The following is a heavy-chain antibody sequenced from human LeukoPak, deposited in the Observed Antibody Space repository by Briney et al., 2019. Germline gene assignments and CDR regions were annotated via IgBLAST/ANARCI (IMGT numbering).Heavy chain of an antibody. CDR1: GGSNSSYY. D-gene: IGHD2-21*01. V-gene: IGHV4-59*01. Sequence: ASETLSLTCTVSGGSNSSYYWSWIRQPPGKGLEWIGYIYYSGSTNYNPSLKSRVTISVDTSKNQFSLKLSSVTAADTAVYYCARGGGTYCGGDCYNDFDYWGQGTLVTVSS. CDR2: IYYSGST. J-gene: IGHJ4*02. CDR3: ARGGGTYCGGDCYNDFDY.